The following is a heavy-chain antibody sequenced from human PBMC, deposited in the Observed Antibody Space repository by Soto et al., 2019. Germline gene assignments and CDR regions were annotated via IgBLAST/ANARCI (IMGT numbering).Heavy chain of an antibody. CDR1: GGSIVNGNKC. CDR2: IFSSGTT. J-gene: IGHJ6*02. Sequence: PSETLSLPYTVSGGSIVNGNKCWSLIRQAPGKGLEWIGYIFSSGTTYYNPSLKSRLTMSLDTSQNQFSLKLNSVTAADTAVYFCARVPSPFDFYYAMDVWGQGTTVTVSS. D-gene: IGHD3-16*01. V-gene: IGHV4-30-4*02. CDR3: ARVPSPFDFYYAMDV.